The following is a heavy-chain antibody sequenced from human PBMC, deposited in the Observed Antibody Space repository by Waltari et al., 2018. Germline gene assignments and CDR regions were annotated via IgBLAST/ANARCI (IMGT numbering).Heavy chain of an antibody. D-gene: IGHD5-18*01. V-gene: IGHV4-61*02. J-gene: IGHJ6*02. Sequence: QVQLQESGPGLAKSSQTLSLTCVASGGSLLNLNSYWSWIRQPAGKGLEWIGRIYRSGVTDYNPSLRGRATMFLDMSKNQFSLTVDSLIAADTAVYYCAVSPDTATSRAAFHFWGPGTTVSVSS. CDR3: AVSPDTATSRAAFHF. CDR2: IYRSGVT. CDR1: GGSLLNLNSY.